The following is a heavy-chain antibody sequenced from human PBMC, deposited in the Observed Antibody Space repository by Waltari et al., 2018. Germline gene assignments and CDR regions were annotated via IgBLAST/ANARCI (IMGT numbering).Heavy chain of an antibody. CDR2: VEPEDGET. J-gene: IGHJ4*02. D-gene: IGHD3-3*01. CDR1: GYTLTELS. CDR3: ATGFLEWLTGSQFDY. Sequence: QVQLVQSGAEVKKPGASVKVSCKVSGYTLTELSMHWVRQAPGKGLEWMGGVEPEDGETSYAQKCQGRVTMTEDTSTDTAYMERSSLRSEDTAVYYCATGFLEWLTGSQFDYWGQGTLVTVSS. V-gene: IGHV1-24*01.